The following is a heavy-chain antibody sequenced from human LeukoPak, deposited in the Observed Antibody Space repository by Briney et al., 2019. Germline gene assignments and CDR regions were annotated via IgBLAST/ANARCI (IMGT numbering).Heavy chain of an antibody. CDR1: EGTFSSYA. V-gene: IGHV1-69*01. CDR3: ARVFSGRGFVDY. CDR2: IIPIFGTA. Sequence: ASVKVSCKASEGTFSSYAITWVRQAPGQGLEWMGGIIPIFGTANYAQKFQGRVTITADESTSTAYMELSSLRSEDTAVYYCARVFSGRGFVDYWGQGTLVTVSS. D-gene: IGHD2-15*01. J-gene: IGHJ4*02.